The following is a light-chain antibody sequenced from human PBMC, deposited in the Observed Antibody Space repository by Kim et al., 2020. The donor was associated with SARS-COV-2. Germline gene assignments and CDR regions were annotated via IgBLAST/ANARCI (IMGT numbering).Light chain of an antibody. CDR1: QSINTN. CDR2: GAS. V-gene: IGKV3D-15*01. J-gene: IGKJ2*01. CDR3: QQFNNWPYT. Sequence: EVVMTQSPATLSVSPGERATLSCRASQSINTNLAWYQQKPGQAPRLLIYGASTRASGIPDRFSGGGSGTEFTLTISSLQSEDFAVYSCQQFNNWPYTFGQGTKLEI.